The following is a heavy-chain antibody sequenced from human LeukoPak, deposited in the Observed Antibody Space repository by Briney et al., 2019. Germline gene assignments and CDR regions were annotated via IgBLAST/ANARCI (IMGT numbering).Heavy chain of an antibody. J-gene: IGHJ6*03. V-gene: IGHV4-30-2*01. CDR3: ARVQTGTTDYYYMDV. Sequence: PSETLSLTCTVSGGSISSGGYYWSWIRQPRGKGLEWIGYIYHSGSTYYNPSLKSRVIISVDRSKNQFSLKLSSVTAADTAVYYCARVQTGTTDYYYMDVWGKGTTVTVSS. CDR2: IYHSGST. CDR1: GGSISSGGYY. D-gene: IGHD1-7*01.